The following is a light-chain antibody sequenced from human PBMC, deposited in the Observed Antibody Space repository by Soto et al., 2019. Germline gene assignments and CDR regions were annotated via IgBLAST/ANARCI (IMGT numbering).Light chain of an antibody. CDR3: QSYDSSLSGVV. CDR1: SSNIGAGYD. J-gene: IGLJ2*01. CDR2: GNS. Sequence: QSVLTQPPSVSGAPGKRVTISCTGSSSNIGAGYDVHWYQQLPGTAPKLLMYGNSNRPSGVPDRFSGSKSGTSASLAITGLQAEDEADYYCQSYDSSLSGVVFGGGTKLTVL. V-gene: IGLV1-40*01.